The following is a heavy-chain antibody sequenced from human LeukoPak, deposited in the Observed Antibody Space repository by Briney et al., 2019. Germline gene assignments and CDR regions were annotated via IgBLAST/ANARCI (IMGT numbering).Heavy chain of an antibody. Sequence: ASVKVSCKASGYTFTGYFMHWVRQAPGQGLEWMGWINPNNGGTKYTQKLQGRVTMTRDTSISTAYMELSRLTSDDTAVYYCARDRYGANDFDYWGQGTLVTVSS. CDR2: INPNNGGT. CDR1: GYTFTGYF. J-gene: IGHJ4*02. CDR3: ARDRYGANDFDY. V-gene: IGHV1-2*02. D-gene: IGHD4/OR15-4a*01.